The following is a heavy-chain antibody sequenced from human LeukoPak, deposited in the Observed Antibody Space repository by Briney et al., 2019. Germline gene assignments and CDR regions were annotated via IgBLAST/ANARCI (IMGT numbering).Heavy chain of an antibody. CDR1: GFTVSSNY. D-gene: IGHD3-10*01. CDR3: ARVDGSGSYWSFDP. CDR2: IYSGGRT. V-gene: IGHV3-66*01. Sequence: GGSLRLSCAASGFTVSSNYMSWVRQAPGKGLEWVSVIYSGGRTYYADSVKGRFTISRDNSKNTLYLQMNSLRAEDTAVYYCARVDGSGSYWSFDPWGQGTLVTVSS. J-gene: IGHJ5*01.